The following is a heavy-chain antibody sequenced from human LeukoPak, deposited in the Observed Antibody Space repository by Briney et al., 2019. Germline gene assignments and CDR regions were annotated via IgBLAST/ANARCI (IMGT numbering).Heavy chain of an antibody. D-gene: IGHD6-6*01. CDR3: AKYSSSPNYYYYMDV. CDR1: GGSISSYY. Sequence: SETLSLTCTVSGGSISSYYWSWIRQPPGKGLEWIGYIYTSGSTNYNPSLKSRVTISVDTSKNQFSLKLTSVTAADTAVYYCAKYSSSPNYYYYMDVWGKGTTVTVSS. V-gene: IGHV4-4*09. CDR2: IYTSGST. J-gene: IGHJ6*03.